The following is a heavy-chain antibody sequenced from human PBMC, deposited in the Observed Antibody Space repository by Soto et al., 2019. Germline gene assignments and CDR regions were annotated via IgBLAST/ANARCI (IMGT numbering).Heavy chain of an antibody. CDR3: AKVLRVDTAMDRYYYYYGMDV. J-gene: IGHJ6*02. CDR2: ISGSGGST. D-gene: IGHD5-18*01. Sequence: QTGGSLRLSCAASGFTFSSYAMSWVRQAPGKGLEWVSAISGSGGSTYYADSVKGRFTISRDNSKNTLYLQMNSLRAEDTAVYYCAKVLRVDTAMDRYYYYYGMDVWGQGTTVTVSS. CDR1: GFTFSSYA. V-gene: IGHV3-23*01.